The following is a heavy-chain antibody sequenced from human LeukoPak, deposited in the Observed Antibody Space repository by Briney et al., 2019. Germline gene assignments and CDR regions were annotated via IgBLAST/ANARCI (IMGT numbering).Heavy chain of an antibody. Sequence: PSQTLSLTCAVSGGSISSGGYSWSWIRQPPGKGLEWIGYIYHSGSTYYNPSLKSRVTISVDRSENQFSRKLSSVTAADTAVYYCARDAELRNWYFDLWGRGTLVTVSS. J-gene: IGHJ2*01. CDR2: IYHSGST. V-gene: IGHV4-30-2*01. CDR3: ARDAELRNWYFDL. D-gene: IGHD1-26*01. CDR1: GGSISSGGYS.